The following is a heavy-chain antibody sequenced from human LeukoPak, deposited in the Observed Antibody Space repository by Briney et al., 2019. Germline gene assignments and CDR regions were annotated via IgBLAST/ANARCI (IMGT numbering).Heavy chain of an antibody. J-gene: IGHJ5*02. Sequence: GGSLRLSCAASGFTFSDYWMHWVRQAPGKGLMWVSRINGDGSGPSYADSVKGRFTVSRDNARNTLYLQMNSLRAEDTAVYYCARKWFDPWGQGTLVTVSS. D-gene: IGHD1-14*01. CDR1: GFTFSDYW. CDR3: ARKWFDP. CDR2: INGDGSGP. V-gene: IGHV3-74*01.